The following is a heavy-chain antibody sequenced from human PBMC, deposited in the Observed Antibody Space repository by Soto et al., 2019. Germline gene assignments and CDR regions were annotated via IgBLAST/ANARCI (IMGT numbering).Heavy chain of an antibody. CDR2: ISSSTGTT. D-gene: IGHD2-2*01. J-gene: IGHJ6*03. CDR1: GFTFSNFA. V-gene: IGHV3-23*01. Sequence: EVQVLESGGGSVQPGGSLRLSCAASGFTFSNFAMSWVRHAPGKGLEWVSEISSSTGTTYYADSVKGRFIISQDNSKNTVQLQMNSLRAEDTAVYYCAKHTSSSPYYMDVWGKGTAVTVSS. CDR3: AKHTSSSPYYMDV.